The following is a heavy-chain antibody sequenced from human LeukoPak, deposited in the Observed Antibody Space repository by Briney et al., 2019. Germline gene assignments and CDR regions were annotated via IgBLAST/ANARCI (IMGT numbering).Heavy chain of an antibody. Sequence: GGSLRLSCAASGFTFSDHYMSWIRQSPGKGLEYISYISSTGKTIYYADSVQGRFTISRDNAKNSLFLQMNSLRAEDTAVYYCARDRGESVIVGVPPDYWGQGTLVTVSS. V-gene: IGHV3-11*04. J-gene: IGHJ4*02. CDR1: GFTFSDHY. D-gene: IGHD1-26*01. CDR2: ISSTGKTI. CDR3: ARDRGESVIVGVPPDY.